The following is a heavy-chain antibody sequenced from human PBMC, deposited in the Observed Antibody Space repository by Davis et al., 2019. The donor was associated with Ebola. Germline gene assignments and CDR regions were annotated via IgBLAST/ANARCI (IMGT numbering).Heavy chain of an antibody. CDR1: GFTFDDYA. CDR2: INWNGGST. J-gene: IGHJ5*02. V-gene: IGHV3-20*04. D-gene: IGHD6-13*01. CDR3: AKEGSMYSSSWVWFDP. Sequence: GGSLRLSCAASGFTFDDYAMTWVRQAPGKGLAWVSGINWNGGSTGHADSVKGRFTISRDNAKNSLYLQMKSLRAEDTALYYCAKEGSMYSSSWVWFDPWGQGTLVTVSS.